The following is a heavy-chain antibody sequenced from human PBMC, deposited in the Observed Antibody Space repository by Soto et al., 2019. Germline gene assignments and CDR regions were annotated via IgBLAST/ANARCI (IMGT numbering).Heavy chain of an antibody. J-gene: IGHJ6*02. CDR2: IYHSGST. CDR3: ARERSSYYDF. CDR1: GGSISSGDYY. D-gene: IGHD3-3*01. Sequence: PSETLSLTCTVSGGSISSGDYYWSWIRQPPGKGLEWIGYIYHSGSTYYNPSLKSRVTISVDTSKDQFSLKLSSVTAADTAVYYCARERSSYYDFWSQGTTVTVSS. V-gene: IGHV4-30-4*01.